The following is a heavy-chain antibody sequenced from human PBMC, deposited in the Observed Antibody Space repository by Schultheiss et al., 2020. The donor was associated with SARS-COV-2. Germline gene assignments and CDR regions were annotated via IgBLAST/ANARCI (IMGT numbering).Heavy chain of an antibody. Sequence: SQTLSLTCTVSGGSISSYYWSWIRQPPGKGLEWIGYIYYSGSTYYNPSLKSRVTISVDTSKNQFSLKLSSVTAADTAVYYCARDRGGYDSLYYYYGMDVWGQGTTVTVSS. J-gene: IGHJ6*02. CDR3: ARDRGGYDSLYYYYGMDV. D-gene: IGHD5-12*01. V-gene: IGHV4-59*12. CDR2: IYYSGST. CDR1: GGSISSYY.